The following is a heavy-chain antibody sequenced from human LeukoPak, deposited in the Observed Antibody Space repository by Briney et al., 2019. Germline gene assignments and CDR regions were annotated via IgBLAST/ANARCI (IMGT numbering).Heavy chain of an antibody. Sequence: GGSLRLSCAASGFTFSSYAMSWVRLAPGKGLEWVSAISGSGGSTYYADSVKGRFTISRDNSKNTLYLQMNSLRAEDTAVYYCAKNYGSGSPAYWYFDLWGRGTLVTVSS. J-gene: IGHJ2*01. CDR1: GFTFSSYA. D-gene: IGHD3-10*01. V-gene: IGHV3-23*01. CDR3: AKNYGSGSPAYWYFDL. CDR2: ISGSGGST.